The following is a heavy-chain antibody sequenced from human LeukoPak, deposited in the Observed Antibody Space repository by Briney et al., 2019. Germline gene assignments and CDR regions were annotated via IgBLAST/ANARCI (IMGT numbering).Heavy chain of an antibody. J-gene: IGHJ6*04. D-gene: IGHD3-10*02. CDR1: GFTFSSYE. V-gene: IGHV3-48*03. CDR2: ISRSSSTI. Sequence: QPGGSLRLSCAASGFTFSSYEMNWVRQAPGKGLEWVSYISRSSSTIYYADSVKGRFTISRDNAKNSLYLQMNSLRAEDTAVYYCAELGITMIGGVWGKGTTVTISS. CDR3: AELGITMIGGV.